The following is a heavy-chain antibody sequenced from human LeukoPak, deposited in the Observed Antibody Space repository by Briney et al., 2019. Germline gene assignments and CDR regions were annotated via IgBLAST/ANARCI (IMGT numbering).Heavy chain of an antibody. CDR2: MNPNSGNT. D-gene: IGHD3-22*01. V-gene: IGHV1-8*03. CDR3: ARGPYYYDSSSRRQFDI. Sequence: ASVKVSCKASGYTFTSYDTNWVRQATGQGLEWMGWMNPNSGNTGYAQKFQGRVTITRNTSISTAYMELSSLRSEDTAVYYCARGPYYYDSSSRRQFDIWGQGTMVTVSS. J-gene: IGHJ3*02. CDR1: GYTFTSYD.